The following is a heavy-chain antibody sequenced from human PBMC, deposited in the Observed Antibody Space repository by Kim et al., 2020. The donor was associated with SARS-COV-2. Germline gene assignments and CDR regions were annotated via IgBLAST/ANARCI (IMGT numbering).Heavy chain of an antibody. Sequence: GGSLRLSCAASGFTFTRYSMNWVRQAPGKGLEGVSSISSSSSYIYYADSVKGRFTISRDNAKNSLYLQMNSLRAEDTAGYYWAREHYGVYGMDVWGQGTT. CDR3: AREHYGVYGMDV. V-gene: IGHV3-21*01. D-gene: IGHD3-10*01. CDR1: GFTFTRYS. J-gene: IGHJ6*02. CDR2: ISSSSSYI.